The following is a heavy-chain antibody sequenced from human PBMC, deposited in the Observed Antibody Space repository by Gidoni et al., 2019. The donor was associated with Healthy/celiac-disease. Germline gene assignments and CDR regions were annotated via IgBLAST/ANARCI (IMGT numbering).Heavy chain of an antibody. V-gene: IGHV4-31*03. CDR2: IYYSGSH. CDR1: GGSISSGGYY. CDR3: ARGIVVVVAATSWFDP. D-gene: IGHD2-15*01. Sequence: QVQLQESGPGLVKPSQTLSLPCTVPGGSISSGGYYWSWIRQHPGKGLEWIGYIYYSGSHSYNPSLKSRVTISVYTSKNQFSLKLSSVTAADTAVYYCARGIVVVVAATSWFDPGGQGTLVTVSS. J-gene: IGHJ5*02.